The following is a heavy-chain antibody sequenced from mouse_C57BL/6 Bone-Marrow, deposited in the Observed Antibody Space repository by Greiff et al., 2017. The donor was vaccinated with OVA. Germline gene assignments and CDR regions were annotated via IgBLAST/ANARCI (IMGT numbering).Heavy chain of an antibody. CDR3: ARDGGLSQDSPFAY. Sequence: EVKLMESGPGLVKPSQTVFLTCTVTGISITTGNYRWSWIRQFPGNKLEWIGYIYYSGTITYNPSLTSRTTITRDTPKNQFFLEMNSLTAEDTATYYCARDGGLSQDSPFAYWGQGTLVTVSA. CDR1: GISITTGNYR. D-gene: IGHD3-2*01. J-gene: IGHJ3*01. CDR2: IYYSGTI. V-gene: IGHV3-5*01.